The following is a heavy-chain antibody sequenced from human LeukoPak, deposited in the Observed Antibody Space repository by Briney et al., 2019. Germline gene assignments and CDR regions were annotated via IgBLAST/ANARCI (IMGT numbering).Heavy chain of an antibody. V-gene: IGHV4-30-2*03. J-gene: IGHJ4*02. CDR1: GGSISSGGYS. D-gene: IGHD2-15*01. CDR2: IYHSGST. CDR3: ARQGSETYEY. Sequence: SETLSLTCAVSGGSISSGGYSWSWIRQPPGKGLEWIGYIYHSGSTYYNPSLKSRVTISEDTSKNQLSLKLSSVTAADTAVYYCARQGSETYEYWGQGTLVTVSS.